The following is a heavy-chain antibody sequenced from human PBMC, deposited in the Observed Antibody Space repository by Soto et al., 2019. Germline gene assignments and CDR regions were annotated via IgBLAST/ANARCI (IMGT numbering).Heavy chain of an antibody. V-gene: IGHV1-69*01. Sequence: QVQLVQSGAEVRKPGSSVTVSCKASGGTFSNYAISWVRQAPGQGLEWMGGIIPIVGTGSYAQKFQGRVTITADEPTTTAYMELSSLRFEDAAVYYCARVVILVPTASTHYYYHMDVWGPGTTVTVSS. CDR1: GGTFSNYA. J-gene: IGHJ6*02. CDR2: IIPIVGTG. CDR3: ARVVILVPTASTHYYYHMDV. D-gene: IGHD2-2*01.